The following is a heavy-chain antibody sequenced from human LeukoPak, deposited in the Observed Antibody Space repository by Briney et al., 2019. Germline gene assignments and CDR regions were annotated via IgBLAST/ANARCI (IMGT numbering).Heavy chain of an antibody. CDR1: GGSISSGYY. D-gene: IGHD6-13*01. CDR3: ARDQIAAAGYNWFDP. J-gene: IGHJ5*02. V-gene: IGHV4-38-2*02. CDR2: IYHSGST. Sequence: SETLSLTCTVSGGSISSGYYWGWIRQPPGKGLEWIGSIYHSGSTYYNPSLKSRVTISVDTSKNQFSLKLSSVTAADTAVYYCARDQIAAAGYNWFDPWGQGTLVTVSS.